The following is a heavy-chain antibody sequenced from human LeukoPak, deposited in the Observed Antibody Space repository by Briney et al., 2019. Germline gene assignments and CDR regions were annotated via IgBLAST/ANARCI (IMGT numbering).Heavy chain of an antibody. CDR1: GGSISSSNW. Sequence: PSETLSLTCAVSGGSISSSNWWSWVRQPPGKGLEWIGEIYHSGSTNYNPSLKSRVTISVDKSKNQFSLKLSSVTAADTAVYYCARVLRSIWFGGTRREIDYWGQGTLVTVSS. CDR3: ARVLRSIWFGGTRREIDY. CDR2: IYHSGST. V-gene: IGHV4-4*02. J-gene: IGHJ4*02. D-gene: IGHD3-10*01.